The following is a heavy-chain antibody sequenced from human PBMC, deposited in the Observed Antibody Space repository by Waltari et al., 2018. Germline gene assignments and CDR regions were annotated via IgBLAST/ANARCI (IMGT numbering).Heavy chain of an antibody. J-gene: IGHJ5*02. V-gene: IGHV4-59*12. CDR1: GDSISSYY. CDR2: ISGSSGST. D-gene: IGHD5-18*01. Sequence: QLQLQESGPGLVKPSETLSLACAVSGDSISSYYWSWTRLPPGKGLEWIGRISGSSGSTDYNPSLKSRVTLSSDASKSHFSLKLTSVTAADTAMYYCARDRKYSGSNRFDVWGLGVLVTVSS. CDR3: ARDRKYSGSNRFDV.